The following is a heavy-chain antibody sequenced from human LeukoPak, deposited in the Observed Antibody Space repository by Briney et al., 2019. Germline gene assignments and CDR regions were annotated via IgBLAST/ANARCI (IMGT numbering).Heavy chain of an antibody. V-gene: IGHV3-23*01. J-gene: IGHJ4*02. CDR2: ITGSGDST. D-gene: IGHD4-11*01. Sequence: GGSLRLSCAASGFTFSSYAMRWVRQAPGKGLEWVSGITGSGDSTYYADFVKGRFTISRDNSKNTLYLQMNSLRAEDTAVYYCADSNYWYPVDYWGQGTLVTVSS. CDR1: GFTFSSYA. CDR3: ADSNYWYPVDY.